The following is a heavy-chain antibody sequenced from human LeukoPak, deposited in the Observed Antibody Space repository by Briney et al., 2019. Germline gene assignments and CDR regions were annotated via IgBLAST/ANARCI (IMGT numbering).Heavy chain of an antibody. V-gene: IGHV3-7*01. CDR3: TKSLDY. CDR1: GFTFSRSW. Sequence: PGGSLRLSCVASGFTFSRSWMDWVRQVPGKGLECVANIREDGRETYYVDSARGRFTISRDNAKDSLYLQMDRLRVEDTAIYYCTKSLDYWGQGTLVTVPS. CDR2: IREDGRET. J-gene: IGHJ4*02.